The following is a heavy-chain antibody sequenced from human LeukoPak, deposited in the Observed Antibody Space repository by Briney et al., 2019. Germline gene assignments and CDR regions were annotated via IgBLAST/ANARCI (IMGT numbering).Heavy chain of an antibody. Sequence: ASVKVSCKASGYTFTSYGISWVRQAPGQGLEWMGWISAYNGNTNYAQKLQGRVTMTTDTSTSTAYMELRSLRSDDTAVYYCARVVVAATSYYGMGVWGQGTTVTVSS. V-gene: IGHV1-18*01. CDR3: ARVVVAATSYYGMGV. D-gene: IGHD2-15*01. CDR1: GYTFTSYG. J-gene: IGHJ6*02. CDR2: ISAYNGNT.